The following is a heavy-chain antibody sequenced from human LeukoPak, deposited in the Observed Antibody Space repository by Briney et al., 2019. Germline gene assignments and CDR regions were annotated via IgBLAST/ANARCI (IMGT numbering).Heavy chain of an antibody. Sequence: GASVKVSCKASGYKLTDDYMHWVRQAPGQGLEFMGWINPDSGFTNYAQKFKGRVTMTRDTSISTAYLEVWSLTSDDTAVYYCAPTAEAYTSWWKVWGQGTLVTVSS. D-gene: IGHD3-16*01. CDR2: INPDSGFT. J-gene: IGHJ4*02. CDR1: GYKLTDDY. CDR3: APTAEAYTSWWKV. V-gene: IGHV1-2*02.